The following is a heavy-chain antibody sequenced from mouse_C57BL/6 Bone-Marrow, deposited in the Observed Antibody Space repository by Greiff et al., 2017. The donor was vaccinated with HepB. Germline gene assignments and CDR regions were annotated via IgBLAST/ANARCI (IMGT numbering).Heavy chain of an antibody. V-gene: IGHV5-17*01. J-gene: IGHJ2*01. Sequence: VMLVESGGGLVKPGGSLNLSCAASGFTFSDYGMHWVRQAPEKGLEWVAYISSGSSTIYYADTVKGRITISRDNAKNTLFRQMTSLRSEATAMYYCARGYTFYFDYWGQGTTLTVSS. D-gene: IGHD5-1-1*01. CDR1: GFTFSDYG. CDR2: ISSGSSTI. CDR3: ARGYTFYFDY.